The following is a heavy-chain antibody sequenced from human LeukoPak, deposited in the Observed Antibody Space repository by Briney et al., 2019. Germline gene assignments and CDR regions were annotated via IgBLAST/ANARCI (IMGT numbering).Heavy chain of an antibody. J-gene: IGHJ6*03. Sequence: ASVKVSCKASGYTFTGYYMHWVRQAPGQGLEWMGWINPNSGGTNYAQKFQGRVTMTRDTFISTAYMELSRLRSDDTAVYYCASEPKLRRPYYYYYMDVWGKGTTVTVSS. CDR1: GYTFTGYY. CDR3: ASEPKLRRPYYYYYMDV. CDR2: INPNSGGT. D-gene: IGHD5-24*01. V-gene: IGHV1-2*02.